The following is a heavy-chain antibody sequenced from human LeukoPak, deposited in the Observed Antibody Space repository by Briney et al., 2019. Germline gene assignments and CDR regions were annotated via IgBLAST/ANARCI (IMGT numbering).Heavy chain of an antibody. CDR3: ATSLYGDYEADY. J-gene: IGHJ4*02. Sequence: SETLSLTCSVSGGSIKSHYYTWIRQPPGKGLEWIGYVYYSGTTSYHPSLESRVSISDDTSKNQVFLWLTSVTPADTAVYYCATSLYGDYEADYWGPGILVTVSS. CDR1: GGSIKSHY. D-gene: IGHD5-12*01. V-gene: IGHV4-59*11. CDR2: VYYSGTT.